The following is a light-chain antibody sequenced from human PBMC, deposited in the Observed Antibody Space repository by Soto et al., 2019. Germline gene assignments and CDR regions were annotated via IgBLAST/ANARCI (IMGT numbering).Light chain of an antibody. J-gene: IGKJ4*01. CDR3: QQYNNWPLT. CDR1: QSVSSN. CDR2: GAS. V-gene: IGKV3-15*01. Sequence: EIVMTQSPATLSVSPGERATLSCRASQSVSSNLAWYQQKPGQAPRLLICGASTRATGIPARFSGSGSGTEFTLTIGNLQSEDFAVYYCQQYNNWPLTFGGGTKVEIK.